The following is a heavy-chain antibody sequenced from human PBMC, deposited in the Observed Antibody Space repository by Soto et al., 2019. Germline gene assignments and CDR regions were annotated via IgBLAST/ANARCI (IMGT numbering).Heavy chain of an antibody. CDR3: ARASDGYRSGWYVGYFDY. Sequence: QVQLVQSGAEVKKPGASVKVSCKASGYTFTSYGISWVRQAPGQGLEWMGWIRAYNGYTNYAQKFQGKVTKTTATAMSTDYLELRSLGSDDTAVYYCARASDGYRSGWYVGYFDYWGQGTLVTVSS. CDR1: GYTFTSYG. CDR2: IRAYNGYT. J-gene: IGHJ4*02. V-gene: IGHV1-18*04. D-gene: IGHD6-19*01.